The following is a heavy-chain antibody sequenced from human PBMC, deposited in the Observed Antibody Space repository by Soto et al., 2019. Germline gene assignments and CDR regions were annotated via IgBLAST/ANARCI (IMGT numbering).Heavy chain of an antibody. D-gene: IGHD6-13*01. V-gene: IGHV5-51*01. CDR3: ARSPRSSPYFAY. J-gene: IGHJ4*02. Sequence: GESLKISCQCSGYTFSNFWIGWVRQLPGKGLEWMGIIYPGDHETRYSPSFHGKVTISADKSINTAYLQWNSLEASDTAFYFCARSPRSSPYFAYWGQGALVTSPQ. CDR1: GYTFSNFW. CDR2: IYPGDHET.